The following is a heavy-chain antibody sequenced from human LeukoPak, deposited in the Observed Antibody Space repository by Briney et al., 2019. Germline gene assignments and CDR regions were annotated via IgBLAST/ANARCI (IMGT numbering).Heavy chain of an antibody. CDR3: AREGYCSGGSCYADY. V-gene: IGHV1-69*04. CDR1: GGTFSSYA. CDR2: IIPILGIA. Sequence: SVKVSCKASGGTFSSYAISWVRQAPGQGLEWMGRIIPILGIANYAQKFQGRVTITADKSTSTAYMELSSLRSEDTAVYYCAREGYCSGGSCYADYWGQGTLVTVSS. D-gene: IGHD2-15*01. J-gene: IGHJ4*02.